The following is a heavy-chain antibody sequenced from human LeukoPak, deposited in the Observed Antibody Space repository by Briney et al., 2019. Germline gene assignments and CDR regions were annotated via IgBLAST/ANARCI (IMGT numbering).Heavy chain of an antibody. CDR3: ARRAGGYSHPYDY. J-gene: IGHJ4*02. Sequence: GGSLRLSCAASGFSFSSYAMSWVRQAPGKGLEWVSLIYSGGTTYYADSVKGRFTISRDNSKNTLYLQMNSLRAEDTAVYYCARRAGGYSHPYDYWGQGILVTVSS. D-gene: IGHD4-23*01. CDR2: IYSGGTT. V-gene: IGHV3-53*01. CDR1: GFSFSSYA.